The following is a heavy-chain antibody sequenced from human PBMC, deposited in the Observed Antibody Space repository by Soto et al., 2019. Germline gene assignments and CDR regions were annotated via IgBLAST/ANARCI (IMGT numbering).Heavy chain of an antibody. D-gene: IGHD3-16*01. J-gene: IGHJ4*02. CDR1: GFTFSGHG. Sequence: QVQLVESGGGVVQPGRSLRLSCAASGFTFSGHGMHWVRQAPGKGLGWVAVVWHDGSKEYYADSVKGRFTISRDNSKNPLHLQMNRPRAEDTAVYSCARGRGGDDGSNSGYYDFGGQGTLVSVSS. CDR3: ARGRGGDDGSNSGYYDF. CDR2: VWHDGSKE. V-gene: IGHV3-33*01.